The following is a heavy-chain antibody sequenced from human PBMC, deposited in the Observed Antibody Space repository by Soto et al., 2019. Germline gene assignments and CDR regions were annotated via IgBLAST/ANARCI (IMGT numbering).Heavy chain of an antibody. V-gene: IGHV4-39*01. J-gene: IGHJ4*02. Sequence: PSETLSLTCTVSGGSISSSSYYWGWIRQPPGKGLEWIGSIYYSGSTYYNPSLKSRVTISVDTSKNQFSLKLSSVTAADTAVYYCARTMVRGARFDYWGQGTLVTVS. CDR2: IYYSGST. CDR3: ARTMVRGARFDY. CDR1: GGSISSSSYY. D-gene: IGHD3-10*01.